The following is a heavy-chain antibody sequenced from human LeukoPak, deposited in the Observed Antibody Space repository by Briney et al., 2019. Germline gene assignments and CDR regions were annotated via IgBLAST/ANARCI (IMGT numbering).Heavy chain of an antibody. CDR1: GGTFSSYA. CDR2: IIPIFGTA. V-gene: IGHV1-69*01. J-gene: IGHJ6*02. CDR3: ARDQDYYYYYGMDV. Sequence: ASVKVSCKASGGTFSSYAISWVRQAPGQGLEWMGGIIPIFGTANYAQKFLGRVTITADESTSTAYMELSSLRSEDTAVYYCARDQDYYYYYGMDVWGQGTTVTVSS.